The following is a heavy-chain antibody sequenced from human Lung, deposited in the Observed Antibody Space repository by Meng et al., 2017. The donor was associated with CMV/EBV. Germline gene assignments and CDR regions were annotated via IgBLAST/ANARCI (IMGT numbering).Heavy chain of an antibody. D-gene: IGHD2-2*01. CDR3: ATVYCSSYKICYPDS. CDR2: IYNDGGGT. J-gene: IGHJ4*02. Sequence: LXCSVPGVSINSYFWTWVRQPPGKGLEWIGYIYNDGGGTDYNPSLNSRVTLSSDTSRNQVCMRVTSVTAADTAAYYCATVYCSSYKICYPDSWGQGXLVTVSS. V-gene: IGHV4-59*01. CDR1: GVSINSYF.